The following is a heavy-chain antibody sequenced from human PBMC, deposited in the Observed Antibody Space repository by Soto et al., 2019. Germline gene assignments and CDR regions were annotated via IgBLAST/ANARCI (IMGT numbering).Heavy chain of an antibody. D-gene: IGHD1-26*01. CDR2: IVVGSGNT. Sequence: SVKVSCKASGGTFSSYAISWVRQALGQRLEWIGWIVVGSGNTNYAQKFQERVTITRDMSTGTAYMELSSLRSEDTAVYYCAAFSGSYTDDAFDIWGQGTMVTVSS. V-gene: IGHV1-58*02. CDR3: AAFSGSYTDDAFDI. CDR1: GGTFSSYA. J-gene: IGHJ3*02.